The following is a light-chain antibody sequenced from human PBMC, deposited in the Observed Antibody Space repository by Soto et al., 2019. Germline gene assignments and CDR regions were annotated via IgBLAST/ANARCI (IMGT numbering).Light chain of an antibody. Sequence: EIVFTQSPSTPSFSPGERATLSSRARQSISSNYLAWYQHKPGQAPRLLIYDASSKATGTPDRFSGSGSGTDFTLTISRLEPEDFAVYYCQYYGSSHSNTFGQGTRLEIK. CDR1: QSISSNY. V-gene: IGKV3-20*01. CDR2: DAS. J-gene: IGKJ5*01. CDR3: QYYGSSHSNT.